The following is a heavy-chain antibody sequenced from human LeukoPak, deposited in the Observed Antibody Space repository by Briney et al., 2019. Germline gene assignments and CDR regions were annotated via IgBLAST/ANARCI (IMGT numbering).Heavy chain of an antibody. CDR1: GFTFSSYG. CDR3: AKGGCRGTCNPLAY. Sequence: GRSLRLSCAASGFTFSSYGMHWVRQAPGKGLEWISSSGDSDGSTYYADSLKGRFTISRDNSKNTLYLQMNNLRAEDTAVYYCAKGGCRGTCNPLAYWGQGALVTVSP. J-gene: IGHJ4*02. CDR2: SGDSDGST. V-gene: IGHV3-23*01. D-gene: IGHD2-15*01.